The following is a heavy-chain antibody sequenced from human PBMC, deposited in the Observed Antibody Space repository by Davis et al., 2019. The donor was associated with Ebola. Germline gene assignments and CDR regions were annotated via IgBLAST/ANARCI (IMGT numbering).Heavy chain of an antibody. CDR3: ARDRSGYDFES. J-gene: IGHJ4*02. D-gene: IGHD5-12*01. V-gene: IGHV1-46*01. CDR1: GYIFTRYY. CDR2: INPSDGSR. Sequence: ASVKVSCKASGYIFTRYYIHWVRQAPGQGLEWMGVINPSDGSRNYARKFQGRVTMTTDTSTSTVHMGLRSLTSGDTAVYYCARDRSGYDFESWGQGTLVTVSS.